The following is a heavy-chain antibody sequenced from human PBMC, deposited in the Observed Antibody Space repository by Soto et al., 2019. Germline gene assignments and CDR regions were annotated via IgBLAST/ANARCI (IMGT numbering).Heavy chain of an antibody. Sequence: EVQLLESGGGLVQPGGSLRLSCAASGFTFRSYAMTWVRQAPGKGLEWVSAISGSGGGTYYADSVKGRFTISRDNSKNTLYLQMNSLRAEDTAVYYCAKDKELSCYTSYGMDVWGQGTTVTVSS. CDR1: GFTFRSYA. V-gene: IGHV3-23*01. D-gene: IGHD3-10*01. J-gene: IGHJ6*02. CDR2: ISGSGGGT. CDR3: AKDKELSCYTSYGMDV.